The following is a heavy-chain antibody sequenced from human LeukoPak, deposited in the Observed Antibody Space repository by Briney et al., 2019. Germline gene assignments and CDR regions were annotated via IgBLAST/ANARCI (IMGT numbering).Heavy chain of an antibody. Sequence: GGSLRLSCAASGFTFSSYAMHWVRQAPGKGLEWVALIWYDGNKKYFEDSVKGRFTISRDNSKNTLYLQMNSLRAEDTAVYYCARDRGYDPHYYFDYWGRGTLVTVSS. CDR1: GFTFSSYA. J-gene: IGHJ4*02. V-gene: IGHV3-33*01. CDR2: IWYDGNKK. D-gene: IGHD5-12*01. CDR3: ARDRGYDPHYYFDY.